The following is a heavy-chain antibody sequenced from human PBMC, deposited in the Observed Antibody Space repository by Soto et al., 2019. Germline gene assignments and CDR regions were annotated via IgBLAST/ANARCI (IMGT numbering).Heavy chain of an antibody. V-gene: IGHV4-30-4*01. J-gene: IGHJ5*02. CDR3: ARARYCISGDCFPNWFDP. D-gene: IGHD2-2*01. CDR2: IYYGGST. Sequence: SETLSLTCSVSGASVTSPEHYWTWIRQSPGKGLEWIGYIYYGGSTVYNPSLKGRSTVSLDTSKNQFSLNLTSVTAADTAVYLCARARYCISGDCFPNWFDPWVQGTLVTVST. CDR1: GASVTSPEHY.